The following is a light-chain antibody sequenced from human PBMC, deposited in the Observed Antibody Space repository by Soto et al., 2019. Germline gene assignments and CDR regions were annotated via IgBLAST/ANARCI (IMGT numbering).Light chain of an antibody. Sequence: EIVLTQSPGTLSLSPGERATLSCRASQSVSNNYLAWYQQKPGQAPRLLIYVASNRATGIPDRFSGSGSGTDFTLTISRLEPEDVAVYYCQQYGSSGTFGQGTKVEIK. CDR2: VAS. J-gene: IGKJ1*01. CDR1: QSVSNNY. V-gene: IGKV3-20*01. CDR3: QQYGSSGT.